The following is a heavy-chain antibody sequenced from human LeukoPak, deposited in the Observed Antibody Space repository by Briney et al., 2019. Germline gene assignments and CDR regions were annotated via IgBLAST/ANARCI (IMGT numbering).Heavy chain of an antibody. D-gene: IGHD3-22*01. J-gene: IGHJ4*02. CDR3: AKETYYYDSSGYYYVAYFDY. Sequence: PGGSLRLSCAASGFTFSSYAMSWVRQAPGKGLEWVSAISGSGGSTYYADSVKGRFTISRDNSKNTLYLQMNSLRAEDTAVYYCAKETYYYDSSGYYYVAYFDYWGQGTLVTVSS. V-gene: IGHV3-23*01. CDR1: GFTFSSYA. CDR2: ISGSGGST.